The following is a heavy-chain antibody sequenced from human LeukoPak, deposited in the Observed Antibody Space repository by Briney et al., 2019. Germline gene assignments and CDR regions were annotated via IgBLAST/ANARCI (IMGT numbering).Heavy chain of an antibody. J-gene: IGHJ3*02. V-gene: IGHV1-24*01. CDR2: FDPEDGET. D-gene: IGHD3-3*01. Sequence: ASVKVSCKVSGYTLTELSMHWVRQAPGKGLEWMGGFDPEDGETIYAQKFQGRVTMTEDTSTDTAYMELSSLRSEDTAVYYCATDKVDNDFWSGYSLNAFDIWGQGTMVTVSS. CDR3: ATDKVDNDFWSGYSLNAFDI. CDR1: GYTLTELS.